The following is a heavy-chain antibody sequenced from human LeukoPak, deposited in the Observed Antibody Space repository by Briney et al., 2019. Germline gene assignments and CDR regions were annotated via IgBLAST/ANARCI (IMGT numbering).Heavy chain of an antibody. Sequence: SETLSPTCTVSGGSISSSSYYWGWIRQPPGKGLEWIGSIYYSGSTYYNPSLKSRVTISVDTSKNQFSLKLSSVTAADTAVYYCARHVGRLAAAGLKSFDYWGQGTLVTVSS. CDR2: IYYSGST. CDR3: ARHVGRLAAAGLKSFDY. CDR1: GGSISSSSYY. V-gene: IGHV4-39*01. J-gene: IGHJ4*02. D-gene: IGHD6-13*01.